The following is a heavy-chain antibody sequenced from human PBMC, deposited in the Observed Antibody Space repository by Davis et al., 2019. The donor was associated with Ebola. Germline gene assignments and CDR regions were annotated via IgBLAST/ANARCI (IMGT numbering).Heavy chain of an antibody. CDR2: INHSGST. Sequence: MPSETLSLTCAVYGGSFSGYYWSWIRQPPGKGLEWIGEINHSGSTNYNPSLKSRVTISVDTSKNQFSLKLSSVTAADTAVYYCARVPPVYYYGMDVWGQGTTVTVSS. CDR3: ARVPPVYYYGMDV. V-gene: IGHV4-34*01. J-gene: IGHJ6*02. CDR1: GGSFSGYY.